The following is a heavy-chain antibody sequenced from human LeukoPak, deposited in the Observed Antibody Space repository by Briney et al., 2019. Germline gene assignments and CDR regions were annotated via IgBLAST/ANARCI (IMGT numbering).Heavy chain of an antibody. CDR3: ARSGQWLVGNYYYYGMDV. CDR2: ISSSGSTI. V-gene: IGHV3-48*04. D-gene: IGHD6-19*01. J-gene: IGHJ6*02. CDR1: GFTFSSYA. Sequence: GGSLRLSCAASGFTFSSYAMHWVRQAPGKGLEWVSYISSSGSTIYYADSVKGRFTISRDNAKNSLYLQMNSLRAEDTAVYYCARSGQWLVGNYYYYGMDVWGQGTTVTVSS.